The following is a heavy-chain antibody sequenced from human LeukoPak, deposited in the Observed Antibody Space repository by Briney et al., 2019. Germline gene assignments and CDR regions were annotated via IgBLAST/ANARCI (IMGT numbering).Heavy chain of an antibody. V-gene: IGHV1-46*01. CDR1: GYTFTSYY. CDR2: INPSGGST. J-gene: IGHJ5*02. CDR3: ARDGIAAAGTRGFDP. Sequence: ASVKVSCKASGYTFTSYYMHWVRQAPGQGLEWMGIINPSGGSTSYAQKFQGRVTMTRGTSTSTVYMELSSLRSDDTAVYYCARDGIAAAGTRGFDPWGQGTLVTVSS. D-gene: IGHD6-13*01.